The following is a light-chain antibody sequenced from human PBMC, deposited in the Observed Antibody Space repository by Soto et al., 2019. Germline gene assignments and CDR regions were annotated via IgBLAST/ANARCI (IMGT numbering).Light chain of an antibody. CDR2: DVS. J-gene: IGKJ4*01. Sequence: LVLIQSPATLSVSPGERATLSCRASQNISNYLIWYQKKPGQDPSILIYDVSNRATDIPARFSGSGSGTDFDLTITRLQAEDFATYECQQLRLYTSTFGGGTKVDIK. CDR3: QQLRLYTST. V-gene: IGKV3-11*01. CDR1: QNISNY.